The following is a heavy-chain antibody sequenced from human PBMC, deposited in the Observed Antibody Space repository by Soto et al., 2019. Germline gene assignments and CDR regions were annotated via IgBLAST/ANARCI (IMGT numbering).Heavy chain of an antibody. D-gene: IGHD5-18*01. CDR2: IYYSGST. CDR1: GGSVSSGDYY. V-gene: IGHV4-61*08. J-gene: IGHJ5*02. Sequence: SETLSLTCTVSGGSVSSGDYYWSWIRQPPGKGLERIGYIYYSGSTNYNPSLKSRVSISLDTSKNQFSLRLTSVTAADTAVYYCARIPVDTYMINWFDPWGQGALVTVSS. CDR3: ARIPVDTYMINWFDP.